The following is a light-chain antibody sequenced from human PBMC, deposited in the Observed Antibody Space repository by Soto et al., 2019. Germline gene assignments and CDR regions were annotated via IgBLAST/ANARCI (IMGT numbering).Light chain of an antibody. CDR3: QQYNNWPLYT. CDR2: GAS. Sequence: EIVMTQSPATLSVSPGERATLSCRASQSVRSNLAWYHQKPGQAPRLLIYGASTRATGIPARFSGSGSGTAFTLTISSLQSEDFAVYSCQQYNNWPLYTFGQGTKLEIK. V-gene: IGKV3-15*01. J-gene: IGKJ2*01. CDR1: QSVRSN.